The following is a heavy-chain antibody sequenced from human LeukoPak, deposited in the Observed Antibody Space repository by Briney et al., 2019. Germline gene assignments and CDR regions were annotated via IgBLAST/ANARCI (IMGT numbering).Heavy chain of an antibody. J-gene: IGHJ4*02. CDR3: ARDLRMRSGWSGDY. CDR2: ISSSSSTI. CDR1: GFTFSSYS. V-gene: IGHV3-48*02. D-gene: IGHD6-19*01. Sequence: GGSLRLSCAASGFTFSSYSMNWVRQAPGKGLERVSYISSSSSTIYYADSVKGRFTISRDNAKNSLYLQMNSLRDEDTAVYYCARDLRMRSGWSGDYWGQGTLVTVSS.